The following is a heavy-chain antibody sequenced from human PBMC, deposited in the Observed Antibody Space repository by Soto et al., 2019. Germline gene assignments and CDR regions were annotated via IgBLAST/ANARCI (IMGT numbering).Heavy chain of an antibody. CDR1: GGTFSSYA. CDR3: ARGRGYYGSGSYPADYYYYYGMDV. CDR2: IIPIFGTA. J-gene: IGHJ6*02. Sequence: QVQLVQSGAEVKKPGSSVKVSCKASGGTFSSYAISWVRQAPGQGLEWMGGIIPIFGTANYAQKFQGRVTITADKSTSTAYMELSSLRSEDTAVYYCARGRGYYGSGSYPADYYYYYGMDVWGQETTVTVSS. V-gene: IGHV1-69*06. D-gene: IGHD3-10*01.